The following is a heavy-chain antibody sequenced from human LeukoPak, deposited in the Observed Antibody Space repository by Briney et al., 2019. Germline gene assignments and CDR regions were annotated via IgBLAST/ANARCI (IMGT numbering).Heavy chain of an antibody. Sequence: ASVKVSCKASGYTFSGYYIHWVRQAPGQGLEWMGWINPNTGGTNFAQNFQGRVTMTTVTSISTAYMELSRLRSDDTAVYYCARVMTTVVTPWYFDLWGRGTLVTVSS. J-gene: IGHJ2*01. CDR3: ARVMTTVVTPWYFDL. V-gene: IGHV1-2*02. D-gene: IGHD4-23*01. CDR1: GYTFSGYY. CDR2: INPNTGGT.